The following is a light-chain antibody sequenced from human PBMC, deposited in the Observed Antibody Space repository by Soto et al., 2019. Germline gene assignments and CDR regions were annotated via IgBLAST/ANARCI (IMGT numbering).Light chain of an antibody. Sequence: ETVMTQSPATLSVSPGERATLSCRASQSISNNLAWYQQKTGQAPRLIMFRTSTRATGVPARFSGSGSGTEFNITISSLQSEDFAVYYCQQYNNWPRATFGGGTKVEIK. CDR2: RTS. J-gene: IGKJ4*01. V-gene: IGKV3-15*01. CDR1: QSISNN. CDR3: QQYNNWPRAT.